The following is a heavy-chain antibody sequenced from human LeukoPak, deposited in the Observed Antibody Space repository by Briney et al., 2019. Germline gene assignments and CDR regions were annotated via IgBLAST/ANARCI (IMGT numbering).Heavy chain of an antibody. CDR3: VKGDYLYSYGYDY. CDR2: ISSNGGST. J-gene: IGHJ4*02. V-gene: IGHV3-64D*09. CDR1: GFTFSSYP. Sequence: GGSLRLSCAASGFTFSSYPMHWVRQAPGKGLEYVSAISSNGGSTYYADSVKGRFTISRDNSKNTLYLQMSSLRAEDTAVYYCVKGDYLYSYGYDYWGQGTLVTVSS. D-gene: IGHD5-18*01.